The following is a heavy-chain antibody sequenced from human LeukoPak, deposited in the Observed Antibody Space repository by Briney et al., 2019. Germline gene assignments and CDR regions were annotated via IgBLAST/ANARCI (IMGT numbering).Heavy chain of an antibody. D-gene: IGHD3-10*01. Sequence: GRSLRLSCAASGFTSSSYAMHWVRQAPGKGLEWVAVISYDGSYKYYADSVRGRFSISRDNSKNTLYLQMDSLGAEDTAVYCCARDRSIGITTADRSFEYWGQGILVSVSS. CDR3: ARDRSIGITTADRSFEY. CDR1: GFTSSSYA. J-gene: IGHJ4*02. V-gene: IGHV3-30-3*01. CDR2: ISYDGSYK.